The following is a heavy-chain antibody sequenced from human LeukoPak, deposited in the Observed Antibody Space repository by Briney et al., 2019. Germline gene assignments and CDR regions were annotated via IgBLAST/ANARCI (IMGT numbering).Heavy chain of an antibody. V-gene: IGHV3-13*01. CDR1: GFTFSSYD. J-gene: IGHJ3*02. CDR2: IGTAGDT. CDR3: ARESHTDAFDI. Sequence: GGSLRLSCAASGFTFSSYDMHWVRQATGKGLEWVSAIGTAGDTYYPGSVKGRFTISRENAKNSLYLQMNSLRAGDTAVYYCARESHTDAFDIWGQGTMVTVSS.